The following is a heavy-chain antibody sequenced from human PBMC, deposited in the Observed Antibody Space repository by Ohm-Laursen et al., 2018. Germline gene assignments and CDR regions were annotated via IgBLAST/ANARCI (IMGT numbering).Heavy chain of an antibody. Sequence: SLRLSCAASGFTFTTYTMNWLRQAPGKGLEWVSAIRDSDGFTNYAGSVKGRFTISRDNSKNTLYLQMNSLRVEDTAVYFCARLRSNTVTTIGLDYWGQGTLVTVSS. D-gene: IGHD4-17*01. V-gene: IGHV3-23*01. CDR1: GFTFTTYT. J-gene: IGHJ4*02. CDR2: IRDSDGFT. CDR3: ARLRSNTVTTIGLDY.